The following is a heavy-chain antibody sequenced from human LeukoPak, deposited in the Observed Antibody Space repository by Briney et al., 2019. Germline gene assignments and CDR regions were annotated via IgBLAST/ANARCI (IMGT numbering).Heavy chain of an antibody. CDR1: GFTFSDYY. V-gene: IGHV3-11*01. CDR3: ARDHYDILTGYYSGAFDI. D-gene: IGHD3-9*01. Sequence: PGGSLRLSCAASGFTFSDYYMSWIRQAPGKGLEWVSYISSSGSTIYYADSVKGRFTISRDNAKNSLYLQMNSLRAEDTAVYYCARDHYDILTGYYSGAFDIWGQGTMVTVSS. J-gene: IGHJ3*02. CDR2: ISSSGSTI.